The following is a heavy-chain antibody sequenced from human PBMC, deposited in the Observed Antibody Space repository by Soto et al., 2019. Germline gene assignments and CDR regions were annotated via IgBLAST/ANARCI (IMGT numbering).Heavy chain of an antibody. V-gene: IGHV1-69*13. CDR2: IIPIFGTA. D-gene: IGHD2-2*01. CDR1: GGTFSSYA. J-gene: IGHJ5*02. CDR3: ARGPKIVLVPAAAYNWFGP. Sequence: ASVKVSCKAAGGTFSSYAISWVRQAPGQGLEWMGGIIPIFGTANYAQKFQGRVTITADESTSTAYMELSSLRSEDTAVYYCARGPKIVLVPAAAYNWFGPWGQGTLVTVSS.